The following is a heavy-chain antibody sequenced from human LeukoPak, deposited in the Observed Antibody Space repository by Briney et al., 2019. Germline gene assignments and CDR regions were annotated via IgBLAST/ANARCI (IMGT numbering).Heavy chain of an antibody. D-gene: IGHD3-10*01. CDR3: AKRGVVIRVILVGFHKEAYYFDS. J-gene: IGHJ4*02. CDR1: GITLSNYG. Sequence: QPGGSLRLSCAVSGITLSNYGMSWVRQAPGKGLEWVAGISDSGGRTKYADSVKGRFTISRDNPKNTLYLQMNSLRAEDTAVYFCAKRGVVIRVILVGFHKEAYYFDSWGQGALVTVSS. V-gene: IGHV3-23*01. CDR2: ISDSGGRT.